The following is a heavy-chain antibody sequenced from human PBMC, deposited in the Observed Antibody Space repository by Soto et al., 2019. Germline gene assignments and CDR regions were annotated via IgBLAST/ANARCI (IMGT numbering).Heavy chain of an antibody. D-gene: IGHD2-15*01. Sequence: PGGSLRLSCNASGFTVSSTYMSWVRQAPGMGLGWVAVIESGGSTHYADSVKGRFTISRDIPKSMIYLQLHTLRAEDTAVYYCAKDLGPLRLLNYYFYGLDVWGQGTTVTVSS. V-gene: IGHV3-53*01. CDR3: AKDLGPLRLLNYYFYGLDV. J-gene: IGHJ6*02. CDR1: GFTVSSTY. CDR2: IESGGST.